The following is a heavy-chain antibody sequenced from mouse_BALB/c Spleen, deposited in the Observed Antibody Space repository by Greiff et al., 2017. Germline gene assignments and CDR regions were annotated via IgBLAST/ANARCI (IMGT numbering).Heavy chain of an antibody. D-gene: IGHD2-4*01. CDR2: ISYSGST. J-gene: IGHJ3*01. CDR3: AYYDYDSAWFAY. V-gene: IGHV3-2*02. Sequence: DVQLQESGPGLVKPSQSLSLTCTVTGYSITSDYAWNWIRQFPGNKLEWMGYISYSGSTSYNPSLKSRISITRDTSKNQFFLQLNSVTTEDTATYYCAYYDYDSAWFAYWGQGTLVTVSA. CDR1: GYSITSDYA.